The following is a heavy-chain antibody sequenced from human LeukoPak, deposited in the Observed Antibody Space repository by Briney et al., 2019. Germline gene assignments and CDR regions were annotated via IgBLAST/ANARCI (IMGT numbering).Heavy chain of an antibody. Sequence: SETLSLTCAVSGGSVSSTKTCGDWIRQPPGKGMEWIGTICYTGNTYYKPSLKSRVTISVDSSKNQFSLKLNSVTAADTAMYYCARHYGPWGQGTLVTVSS. CDR1: GGSVSSTKTC. V-gene: IGHV4-39*01. D-gene: IGHD3-10*01. J-gene: IGHJ5*02. CDR3: ARHYGP. CDR2: ICYTGNT.